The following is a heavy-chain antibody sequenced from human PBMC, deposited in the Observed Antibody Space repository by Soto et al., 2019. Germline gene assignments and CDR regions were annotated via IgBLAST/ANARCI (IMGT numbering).Heavy chain of an antibody. CDR2: IYYSGST. CDR3: ARHPAENWFDP. CDR1: GGSISSSSYY. V-gene: IGHV4-39*01. J-gene: IGHJ5*02. Sequence: QLQLQESGPGLVKPSETLSLTCTVSGGSISSSSYYWGWIRQPPGKGLEWIGSIYYSGSTYYNPSLKSRVTISVETSKNQFSLKLSSVTAADTAVYYCARHPAENWFDPWGQGTLVTVSS.